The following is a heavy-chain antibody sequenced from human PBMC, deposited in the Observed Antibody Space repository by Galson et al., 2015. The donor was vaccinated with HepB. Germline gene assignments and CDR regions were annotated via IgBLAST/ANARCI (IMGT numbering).Heavy chain of an antibody. CDR1: GGTFSSYT. CDR2: IIPILGIA. D-gene: IGHD3-22*01. J-gene: IGHJ4*02. V-gene: IGHV1-69*04. Sequence: SVKVSCKASGGTFSSYTISWVRQAPGQGLEWMGRIIPILGIANYAQKFQGRVTITADKSTSTAYMELSSLRSEDTAVSSCARDGAIVVAPAVWGQGTLVTVSS. CDR3: ARDGAIVVAPAV.